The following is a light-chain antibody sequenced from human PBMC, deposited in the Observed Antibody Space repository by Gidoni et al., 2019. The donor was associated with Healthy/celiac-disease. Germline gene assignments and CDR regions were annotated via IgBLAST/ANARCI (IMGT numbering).Light chain of an antibody. J-gene: IGLJ2*01. V-gene: IGLV2-14*01. Sequence: QSALTQHASGSGSPGHSSTSSCTGTISDVGGYNYVSWYQQTPGKAPKRMIYDVSNRPSGVSNRFSGSKSRNTASLTISGLQAEDEADYYCSSYTSSSTPVVFGGGTKLTVL. CDR2: DVS. CDR3: SSYTSSSTPVV. CDR1: ISDVGGYNY.